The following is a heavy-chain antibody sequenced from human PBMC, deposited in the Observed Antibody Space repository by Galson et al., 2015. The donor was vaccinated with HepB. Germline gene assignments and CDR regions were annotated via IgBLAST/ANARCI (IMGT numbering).Heavy chain of an antibody. CDR1: GGSISSGGYS. J-gene: IGHJ6*02. Sequence: QVQLQESGPGLVKPSQTLSLTCTVSGGSISSGGYSWSWIRPPPGKGLEWIGYIYHSGSTYYNPSLKSRFTISVDRSKNQFSLKLSSVTAADTAVYYCSRDGGYCSGGSCPPRYYYGMDVWGQGTTVTVSS. V-gene: IGHV4-30-2*01. D-gene: IGHD2-15*01. CDR3: SRDGGYCSGGSCPPRYYYGMDV. CDR2: IYHSGST.